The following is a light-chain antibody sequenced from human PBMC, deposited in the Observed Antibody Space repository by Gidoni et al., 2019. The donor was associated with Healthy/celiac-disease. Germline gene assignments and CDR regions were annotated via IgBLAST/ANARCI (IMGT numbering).Light chain of an antibody. CDR2: GAS. CDR1: QSVSSN. V-gene: IGKV3-15*01. J-gene: IGKJ1*01. CDR3: QQYYNWPPWT. Sequence: EIVRTQTPATLSVSPGERATLSCRASQSVSSNLAWYQQKPGPAPRLLIYGASTRATGIPARFSGSGSGTDFTLTISSLQSEDFAVYYCQQYYNWPPWTFGQGTQVEIK.